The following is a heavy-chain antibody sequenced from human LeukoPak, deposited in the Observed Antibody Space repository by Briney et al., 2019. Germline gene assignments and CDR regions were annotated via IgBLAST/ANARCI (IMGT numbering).Heavy chain of an antibody. CDR2: IYYSGST. J-gene: IGHJ4*02. V-gene: IGHV4-39*01. Sequence: SETLSLTCTVSGGSISISSYYWGWIRQPPGKGLEWIGSIYYSGSTYYNPSLKSRVTISVDTSKNQFSLKLSSVTAADTAVYYCASTYSYGSYYFDYWGQGTLVTVSS. CDR1: GGSISISSYY. CDR3: ASTYSYGSYYFDY. D-gene: IGHD5-18*01.